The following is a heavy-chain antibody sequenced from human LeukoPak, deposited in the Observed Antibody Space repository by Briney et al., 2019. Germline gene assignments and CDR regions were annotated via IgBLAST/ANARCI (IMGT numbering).Heavy chain of an antibody. CDR1: GYTFTGYY. Sequence: ASVKVSCKASGYTFTGYYMHWVRQAPGQGLEWMGLINPNSGGTNYAQKFQGRVTMTRDTSISTAYMELSRLRSDDTAVYYCARERNLNVSLDYWGQGTLVTVSS. D-gene: IGHD4-11*01. CDR2: INPNSGGT. CDR3: ARERNLNVSLDY. J-gene: IGHJ4*02. V-gene: IGHV1-2*02.